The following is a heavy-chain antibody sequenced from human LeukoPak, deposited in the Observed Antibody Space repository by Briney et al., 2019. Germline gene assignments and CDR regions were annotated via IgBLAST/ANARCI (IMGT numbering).Heavy chain of an antibody. V-gene: IGHV3-30*18. J-gene: IGHJ4*02. D-gene: IGHD2-8*01. CDR1: GFTFSSYG. CDR3: AKDLGCTNGVCYSPGADY. CDR2: ISYDGSNK. Sequence: GGSLRLSCAASGFTFSSYGMHWVRQAPGKGLEWVAVISYDGSNKYYADSVKGRFTISRDNSKNTLYLQMNSLRAEDTAVCYCAKDLGCTNGVCYSPGADYWGQGTLVTVSS.